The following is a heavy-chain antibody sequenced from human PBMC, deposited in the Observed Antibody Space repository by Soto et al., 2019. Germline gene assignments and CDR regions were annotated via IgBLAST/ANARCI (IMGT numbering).Heavy chain of an antibody. V-gene: IGHV3-23*01. Sequence: PGRSLRLSCAASGFTLSNNAMSWVRQAPGKGLEWVSAISGSGGRTYCADSVKGRFTISRDNSKNTLHLQMNSLRVEDTAVYYCAYCSGTIAPFHYWGQGTLVTVSS. J-gene: IGHJ4*02. CDR2: ISGSGGRT. CDR1: GFTLSNNA. CDR3: AYCSGTIAPFHY. D-gene: IGHD2-15*01.